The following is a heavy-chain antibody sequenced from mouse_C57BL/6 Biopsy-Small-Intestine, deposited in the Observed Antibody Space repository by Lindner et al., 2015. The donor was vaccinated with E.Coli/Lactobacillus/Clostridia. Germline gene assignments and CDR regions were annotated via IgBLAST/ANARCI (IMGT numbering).Heavy chain of an antibody. CDR3: VREFEVFGVVMFSY. CDR2: ISAYTGDT. CDR1: GYTFTTYG. V-gene: IGHV1-4*01. Sequence: SVKVSCKTSGYTFTTYGLSWVRQAPGQGLEWMGWISAYTGDTRYAHSLQARVTMTRDTSTSTVYMELRNLRSDDTAIYYCVREFEVFGVVMFSYWGQGTLVTVSS. J-gene: IGHJ4*01. D-gene: IGHD1-3*01.